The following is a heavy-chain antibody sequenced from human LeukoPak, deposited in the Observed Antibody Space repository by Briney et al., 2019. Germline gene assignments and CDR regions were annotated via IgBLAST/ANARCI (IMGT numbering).Heavy chain of an antibody. J-gene: IGHJ3*02. CDR2: IYYSGST. V-gene: IGHV4-39*01. CDR3: AGVTYYYDSGGRWAFDI. D-gene: IGHD3-22*01. Sequence: SETLSLTCTVSGGSISSSSYYWGWIRQPPGMGLEWVGSIYYSGSTSYHPSLKSRVTMSVDTSKNQFSLKLSSVTAADTAMFYCAGVTYYYDSGGRWAFDIWGQGTMVTVSS. CDR1: GGSISSSSYY.